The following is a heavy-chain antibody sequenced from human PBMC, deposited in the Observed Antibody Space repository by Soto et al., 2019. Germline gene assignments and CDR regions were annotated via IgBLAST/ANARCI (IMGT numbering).Heavy chain of an antibody. CDR1: GYTFTSYC. CDR3: ARELIVVVTVPIYDYYGMDV. D-gene: IGHD2-21*02. V-gene: IGHV1-46*01. Sequence: GASVKVSCKASGYTFTSYCMHWVRQAPGQGLEWMGIMNPSGGSTSYAQKFQGRVTMTRDTSTSTVYMELSSLRSEDTAVYYCARELIVVVTVPIYDYYGMDVWGQGTTVTVSS. J-gene: IGHJ6*02. CDR2: MNPSGGST.